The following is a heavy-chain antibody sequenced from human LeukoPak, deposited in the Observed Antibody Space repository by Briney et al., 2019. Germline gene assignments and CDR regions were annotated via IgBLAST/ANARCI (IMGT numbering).Heavy chain of an antibody. V-gene: IGHV1-2*02. CDR2: INPNSGGT. J-gene: IGHJ4*02. CDR3: ARDGYSYGYSY. D-gene: IGHD5-18*01. CDR1: GYTFTGYY. Sequence: ASVKVSCKASGYTFTGYYMHWVRQAPGQELEWMGCINPNSGGTNYAQKFQGRVTMTRDTSISTAYMELSRLRSGDTAVYYCARDGYSYGYSYWGQGTLVTVSS.